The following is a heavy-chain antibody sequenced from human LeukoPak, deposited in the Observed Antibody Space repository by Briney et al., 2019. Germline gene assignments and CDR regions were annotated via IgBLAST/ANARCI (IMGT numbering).Heavy chain of an antibody. CDR2: LSSSGSAF. J-gene: IGHJ6*04. Sequence: GGSLTLSCEDSGFTFRSYEMNWVRQAPGKGLEWIAYLSSSGSAFSYADSVKGRFTISRDNAKNSLYLQMNSLRAEDTAVYYCAELGITMIGGVWGKGTTVTISS. D-gene: IGHD3-10*02. CDR1: GFTFRSYE. V-gene: IGHV3-48*03. CDR3: AELGITMIGGV.